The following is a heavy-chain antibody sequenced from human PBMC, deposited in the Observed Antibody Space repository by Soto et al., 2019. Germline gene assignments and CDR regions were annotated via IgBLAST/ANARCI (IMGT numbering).Heavy chain of an antibody. CDR2: IYHGESET. Sequence: GESLKISCKGSGYSFTSYWIGWLRQMPVKGMEWMGIIYHGESETRYSPSFQGQVTISADKSISTAYLQWSSLKASDTAMYYCARHSIAARLDAFDLWGQGTMVTVSS. D-gene: IGHD6-6*01. CDR1: GYSFTSYW. J-gene: IGHJ3*01. CDR3: ARHSIAARLDAFDL. V-gene: IGHV5-51*01.